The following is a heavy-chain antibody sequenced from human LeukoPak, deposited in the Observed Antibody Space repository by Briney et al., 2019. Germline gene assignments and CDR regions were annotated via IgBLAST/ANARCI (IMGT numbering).Heavy chain of an antibody. V-gene: IGHV3-48*04. J-gene: IGHJ4*02. D-gene: IGHD3-22*01. Sequence: GGSLRLSCAASGFIFSSYSMNWVRQAPGKGLEWVSYISSSSSTIYYADSVKGRFTISRDNAKNSLYLQLNSLRAEDTAVYYCARHSDSSGNYWGQGTLVTVSS. CDR3: ARHSDSSGNY. CDR2: ISSSSSTI. CDR1: GFIFSSYS.